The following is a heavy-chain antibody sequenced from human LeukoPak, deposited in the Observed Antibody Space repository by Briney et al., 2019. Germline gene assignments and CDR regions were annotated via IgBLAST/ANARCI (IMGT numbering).Heavy chain of an antibody. D-gene: IGHD6-13*01. J-gene: IGHJ3*02. CDR1: GFTFDDYA. CDR2: ISWNSGSI. CDR3: AKDDSSSWLENAFDI. V-gene: IGHV3-9*01. Sequence: PGRSLRLSCAASGFTFDDYAMHWVRQAPGKGLEWVSGISWNSGSIGYADSVKGRFTISRDNAKNSLYLQMNSLRAEDTALYYCAKDDSSSWLENAFDIWGQGTMVTVSS.